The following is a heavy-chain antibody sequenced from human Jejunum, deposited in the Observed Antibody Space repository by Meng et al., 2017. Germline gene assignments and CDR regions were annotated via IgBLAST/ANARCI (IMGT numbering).Heavy chain of an antibody. Sequence: GESLKISCAASGFAFSNYAMTWVRQAPGKGLDWVSVITSSSSITYYADSVKGRFAISRDNSDNTLYLQMNSLRAEDTALYYCAKGRLERYFDWLAFDIWGQGTMVTVSS. CDR1: GFAFSNYA. D-gene: IGHD3-9*01. V-gene: IGHV3-23*01. CDR2: ITSSSSIT. J-gene: IGHJ3*02. CDR3: AKGRLERYFDWLAFDI.